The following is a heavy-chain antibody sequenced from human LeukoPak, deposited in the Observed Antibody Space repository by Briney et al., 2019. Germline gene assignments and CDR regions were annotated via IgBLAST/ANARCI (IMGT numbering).Heavy chain of an antibody. CDR1: GGIFSSYA. Sequence: ASVKVPCKASGGIFSSYAISWVRQAPGQGLEWMGGIIPLFGTPNYAQKFQGRVTIIADESASTAYMELSSLTSEDTAVYYCATTRRELLRARYFDYWGQGTLVTVSS. J-gene: IGHJ4*02. D-gene: IGHD1-26*01. CDR3: ATTRRELLRARYFDY. CDR2: IIPLFGTP. V-gene: IGHV1-69*01.